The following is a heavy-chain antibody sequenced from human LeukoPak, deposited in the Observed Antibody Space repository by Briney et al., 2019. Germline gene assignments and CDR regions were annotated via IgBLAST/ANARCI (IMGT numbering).Heavy chain of an antibody. J-gene: IGHJ4*02. Sequence: GGSLRLSCAASGFTFSRYSMNWVRQAPGKGLEWVGRIKSVVDGGTRDYAAPVKDRFTISRDDSKNTLYLQMNSLKTDDTAVYYCTTAPAAVDYWGQGTLVTVSS. V-gene: IGHV3-15*01. CDR3: TTAPAAVDY. CDR2: IKSVVDGGTR. CDR1: GFTFSRYS. D-gene: IGHD6-25*01.